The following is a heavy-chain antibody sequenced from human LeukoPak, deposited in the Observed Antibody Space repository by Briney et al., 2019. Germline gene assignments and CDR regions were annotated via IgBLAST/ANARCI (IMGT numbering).Heavy chain of an antibody. CDR3: ARGWIAAAAPAWFDP. CDR2: IYYSGST. V-gene: IGHV4-31*03. J-gene: IGHJ5*02. CDR1: DGSISSGGYY. D-gene: IGHD6-13*01. Sequence: SETLSLTCTVSDGSISSGGYYWSWIRQHPGEGLEWIGYIYYSGSTYYNPSLKSRVTISVDTSKNQFSLKLSSVTAADTAVYYCARGWIAAAAPAWFDPWGQGTLVTVSS.